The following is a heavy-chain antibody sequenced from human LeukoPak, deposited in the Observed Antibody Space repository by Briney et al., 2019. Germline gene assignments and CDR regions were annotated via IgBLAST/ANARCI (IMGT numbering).Heavy chain of an antibody. V-gene: IGHV4-39*01. D-gene: IGHD3-22*01. Sequence: SETLSLTCTVSGGSISSSSYYWGWIRQPPGKGLEWIGSIYYSGSTYYNPSLKSRVTISVDTSKNQFSLKLSSVTAADTAVYYCAGGRSGYYYYYYGMDVWGQGTTVTVSS. CDR2: IYYSGST. CDR1: GGSISSSSYY. J-gene: IGHJ6*02. CDR3: AGGRSGYYYYYYGMDV.